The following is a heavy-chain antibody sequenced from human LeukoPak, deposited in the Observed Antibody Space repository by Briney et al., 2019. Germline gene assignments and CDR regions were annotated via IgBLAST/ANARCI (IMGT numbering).Heavy chain of an antibody. CDR2: IQSTTDGGAT. CDR1: GFTFSNAW. V-gene: IGHV3-15*01. J-gene: IGHJ4*02. D-gene: IGHD3-16*01. CDR3: TTRGDDYVWGSYRRYDY. Sequence: GSLRLSCAASGFTFSNAWMSWVRQAPGEGLEWVGRIQSTTDGGATDYAAPVKGRFTISRDDSKNTLYLQMNSLKTEDTAVYYCTTRGDDYVWGSYRRYDYWGQGTLVTVSS.